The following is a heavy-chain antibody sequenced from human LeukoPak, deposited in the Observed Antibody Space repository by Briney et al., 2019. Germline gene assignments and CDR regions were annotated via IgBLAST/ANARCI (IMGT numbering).Heavy chain of an antibody. J-gene: IGHJ4*02. D-gene: IGHD6-19*01. CDR1: GYTFTGYY. V-gene: IGHV1-2*06. CDR3: ARETYSSGHDY. Sequence: ASVKVSCKASGYTFTGYYMYWVRQAPGQGLEWMGRINPNSGGTNYAQKFQGRVTMTRDTSISTAYMELRSLRSDDTAVYYCARETYSSGHDYWGQGTLVTVSS. CDR2: INPNSGGT.